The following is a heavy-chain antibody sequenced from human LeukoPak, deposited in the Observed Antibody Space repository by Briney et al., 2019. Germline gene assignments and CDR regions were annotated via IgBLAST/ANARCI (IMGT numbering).Heavy chain of an antibody. D-gene: IGHD2-15*01. CDR3: TRTYSLGYCSGGSCYGGDPWYYYMDV. CDR2: IRSKANSYAT. Sequence: GGSLRLSRAASGFTFSGSAMHWVRQASGKGLEWVGRIRSKANSYATAYAASVKGRFTISRDDSKNTAYLQMNSLKTEDTAVYYCTRTYSLGYCSGGSCYGGDPWYYYMDVWGKGTTVTVSS. CDR1: GFTFSGSA. V-gene: IGHV3-73*01. J-gene: IGHJ6*03.